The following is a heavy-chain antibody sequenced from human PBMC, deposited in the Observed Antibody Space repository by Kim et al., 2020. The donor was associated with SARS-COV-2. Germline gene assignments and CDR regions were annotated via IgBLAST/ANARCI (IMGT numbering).Heavy chain of an antibody. CDR2: MKHDGRKI. Sequence: GGSLRLSCTASGFTFNEYFMSWVRQAPGKGLEWVSNMKHDGRKIYYVDSVKGRFTISRDNAKNSLFLQMNSLRAEDTGVYYCARDVLVDFDYWGQGTRVTVSS. D-gene: IGHD2-8*02. J-gene: IGHJ4*02. V-gene: IGHV3-7*03. CDR3: ARDVLVDFDY. CDR1: GFTFNEYF.